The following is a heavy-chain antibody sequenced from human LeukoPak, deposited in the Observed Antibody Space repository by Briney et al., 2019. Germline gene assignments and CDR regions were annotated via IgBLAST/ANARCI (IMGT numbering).Heavy chain of an antibody. D-gene: IGHD2-8*01. CDR1: GFTFSSYA. CDR3: AKDTSIGRYCTNGVCSPFDY. CDR2: ISDTGATT. J-gene: IGHJ4*02. Sequence: GGSLRLSCAGSGFTFSSYAMSWVRQAPGKGLEWVSAISDTGATTYDADSVKGRFTISRDNSRSTLYLQMNSLRAEDTALYYCAKDTSIGRYCTNGVCSPFDYWGQATLVTVSP. V-gene: IGHV3-23*01.